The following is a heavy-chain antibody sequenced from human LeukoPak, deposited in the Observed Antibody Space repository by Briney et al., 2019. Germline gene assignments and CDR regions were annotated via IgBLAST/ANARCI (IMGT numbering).Heavy chain of an antibody. J-gene: IGHJ6*03. V-gene: IGHV4-34*01. CDR2: IDHSGST. CDR3: ARGKTRGGYCSSIECYNLYYSYMDV. CDR1: GESFSGSS. Sequence: MPSETLSLTCAVYGESFSGSSWSWIRQPPGKGLEWIGEIDHSGSTNYNPSLKSRVTISVDTSKNQFSLKLNSVTAADTAVYYCARGKTRGGYCSSIECYNLYYSYMDVWGRGTTVTVS. D-gene: IGHD2-2*01.